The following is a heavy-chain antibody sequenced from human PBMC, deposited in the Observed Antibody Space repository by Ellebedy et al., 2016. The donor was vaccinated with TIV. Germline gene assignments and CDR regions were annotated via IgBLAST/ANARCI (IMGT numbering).Heavy chain of an antibody. J-gene: IGHJ5*02. CDR1: GFNFRSYW. D-gene: IGHD4-17*01. V-gene: IGHV3-7*01. CDR2: IRQEGDEI. CDR3: ARRASYGDYAVQVNPWFDP. Sequence: PRGSLRLSCAASGFNFRSYWMSWVRQAPGKVLEWVAKIRQEGDEIYYVESVKGRFTISRDNAKNSLFLQMNSLRVEDTAVYYCARRASYGDYAVQVNPWFDPWGQGTLVTVSS.